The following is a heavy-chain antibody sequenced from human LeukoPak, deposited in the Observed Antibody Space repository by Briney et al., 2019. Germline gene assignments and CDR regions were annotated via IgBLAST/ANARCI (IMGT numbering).Heavy chain of an antibody. CDR3: ARDVPAGILDI. CDR2: IYYSGST. J-gene: IGHJ3*02. CDR1: GGSISSGGYY. D-gene: IGHD2-2*01. Sequence: SETLSLTCTVSGGSISSGGYYWSWIRQHPGKGLEWIGYIYYSGSTYYNPSLKSRVTISVDTSKNQFSLKLSSVIAADPAVYYCARDVPAGILDIWGQGTMVTVSS. V-gene: IGHV4-31*03.